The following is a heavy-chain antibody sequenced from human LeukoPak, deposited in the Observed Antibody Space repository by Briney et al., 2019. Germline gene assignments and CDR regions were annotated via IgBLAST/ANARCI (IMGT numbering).Heavy chain of an antibody. J-gene: IGHJ4*02. CDR2: INNDGSDI. D-gene: IGHD4-17*01. CDR3: ARVGENFYGGFDS. CDR1: GVSLCSLW. Sequence: GGSPRLSCAASGVSLCSLWMHWVREAPGTGGMWGSLINNDGSDITYADSVKGRFTMSRDNAGNTLYLQMNSLRADDTAVYYCARVGENFYGGFDSWGQGTLLTVSS. V-gene: IGHV3-74*03.